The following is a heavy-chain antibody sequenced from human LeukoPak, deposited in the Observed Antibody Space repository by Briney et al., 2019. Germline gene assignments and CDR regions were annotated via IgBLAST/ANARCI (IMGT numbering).Heavy chain of an antibody. J-gene: IGHJ4*02. Sequence: GGSLRLSCAASGFTFDDYGMSWVRQAPGKGLEWVSGSNWNGGSTGYADSVKGRFTISRDNAKNSLYLQMNSLRAEDTALYYCARGSTYSSGWYTGFDYWGQGTLVTVSS. D-gene: IGHD6-19*01. CDR2: SNWNGGST. CDR1: GFTFDDYG. CDR3: ARGSTYSSGWYTGFDY. V-gene: IGHV3-20*04.